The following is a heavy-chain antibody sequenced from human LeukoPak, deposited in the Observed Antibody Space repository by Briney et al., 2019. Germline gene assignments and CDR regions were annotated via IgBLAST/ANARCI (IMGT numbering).Heavy chain of an antibody. CDR3: ARDMGYCSGGSCYSRPLDY. V-gene: IGHV1-18*01. CDR1: GYIFTSYG. CDR2: ISAYNGNT. Sequence: ASVKASCKASGYIFTSYGISWVRQAPGQGLEWMGWISAYNGNTNYAQKLQGRVTMTTDTSTSTAYMELRSLRSDDAAVYYCARDMGYCSGGSCYSRPLDYWGQGTLVTVSS. D-gene: IGHD2-15*01. J-gene: IGHJ4*02.